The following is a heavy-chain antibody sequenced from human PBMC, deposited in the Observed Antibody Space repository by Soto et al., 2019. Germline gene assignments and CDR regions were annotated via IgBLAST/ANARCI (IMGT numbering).Heavy chain of an antibody. CDR3: ARGRGVAVAGLKDY. J-gene: IGHJ4*02. CDR2: IYYSGST. D-gene: IGHD6-19*01. Sequence: SETLSLTCTVSGGSISSGGYYWSWIRQHPGKGLEWIGYIYYSGSTYYNPSLKSRVTISVDTSKNQFSLKLSSVTAADTAVYYCARGRGVAVAGLKDYWGQGTLVTVSS. CDR1: GGSISSGGYY. V-gene: IGHV4-31*03.